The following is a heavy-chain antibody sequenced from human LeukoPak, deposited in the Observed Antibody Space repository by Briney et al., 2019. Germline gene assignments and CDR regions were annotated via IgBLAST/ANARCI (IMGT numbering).Heavy chain of an antibody. CDR2: IWYDGSNK. CDR3: ARVGTVSRVGYYYYGMDV. CDR1: GFTFSSYG. Sequence: GRSLRLSCAASGFTFSSYGMHWVRQAPAKGLEWVAVIWYDGSNKFYADSVKGRFTISRDNSKNTLFLRMNSLRAEDTAVYYCARVGTVSRVGYYYYGMDVWGQGTTVTVSS. V-gene: IGHV3-33*01. D-gene: IGHD4-17*01. J-gene: IGHJ6*02.